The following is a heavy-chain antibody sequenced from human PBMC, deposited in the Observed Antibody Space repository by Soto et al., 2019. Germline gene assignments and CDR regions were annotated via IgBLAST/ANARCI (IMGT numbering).Heavy chain of an antibody. D-gene: IGHD6-19*01. Sequence: PGGSLRLSCAASGFTFSSYGMHWVRQAPGKGLEWVAVISYDGSNKYYADSVKGRFTISRDNSKNTLYLQMNSLRAEDTAVYYCAKAEIAVAGPSYFDYWGQGTLVTVSS. CDR3: AKAEIAVAGPSYFDY. J-gene: IGHJ4*02. CDR1: GFTFSSYG. V-gene: IGHV3-30*18. CDR2: ISYDGSNK.